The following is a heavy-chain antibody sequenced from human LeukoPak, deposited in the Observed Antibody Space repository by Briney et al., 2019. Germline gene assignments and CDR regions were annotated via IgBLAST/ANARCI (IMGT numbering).Heavy chain of an antibody. D-gene: IGHD5-12*01. CDR1: GGSISSYY. CDR3: ARIVATINYYYYGMDV. CDR2: IYTSGST. J-gene: IGHJ6*02. V-gene: IGHV4-4*07. Sequence: PSETLSLTCTVSGGSISSYYWSWIRQPAGKGLEWIGRIYTSGSTNYNPSLKSRVTMSVDTSKNQFSLKLSSVTAADTAVYYCARIVATINYYYYGMDVWGQGTTVTVSS.